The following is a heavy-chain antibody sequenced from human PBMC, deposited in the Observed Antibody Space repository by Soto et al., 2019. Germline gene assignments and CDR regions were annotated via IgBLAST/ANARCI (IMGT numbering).Heavy chain of an antibody. CDR2: INPNSGDT. J-gene: IGHJ6*02. CDR1: GCIFTGYH. Sequence: PSVKASSKASGCIFTGYHIHGVRQAHGRRLEWMGWINPNSGDTEYAQNFQGRVAMTRDTSFNLVYMEMSGLMSDDTAVYYCARDARGTRGFDEMDIWGQGTTVTVSS. D-gene: IGHD3-9*01. CDR3: ARDARGTRGFDEMDI. V-gene: IGHV1-2*02.